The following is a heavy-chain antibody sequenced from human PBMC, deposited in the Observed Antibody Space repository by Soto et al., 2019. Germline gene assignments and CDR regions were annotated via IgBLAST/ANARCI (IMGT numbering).Heavy chain of an antibody. CDR2: MNPNSGNT. Sequence: VKVSCKASGYTFTSYDINWVRQATGQGLEWMGWMNPNSGNTGYAQKFQGRVTMTRNTSISTAYMELSSLRSEDTAVYYCARSYSSSWYNNYYYYYGMDVWGQGTTVTVSS. CDR1: GYTFTSYD. D-gene: IGHD6-13*01. V-gene: IGHV1-8*01. CDR3: ARSYSSSWYNNYYYYYGMDV. J-gene: IGHJ6*02.